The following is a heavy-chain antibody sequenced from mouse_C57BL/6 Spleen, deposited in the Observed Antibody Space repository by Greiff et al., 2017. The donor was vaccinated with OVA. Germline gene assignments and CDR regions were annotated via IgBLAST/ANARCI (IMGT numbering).Heavy chain of an antibody. D-gene: IGHD1-1*01. CDR2: ISSGGSYT. V-gene: IGHV5-6*01. CDR1: GFTFSSYG. J-gene: IGHJ3*01. Sequence: EVHLVESGGDLVKPGGSLKLSCAASGFTFSSYGMSWVRQTPDKRLEWVATISSGGSYTYYPDSVKGRFTISRDNAKNTLYLQMSSLKSDDTAMYYCARGSSPFAYWGQGTLVTVSA. CDR3: ARGSSPFAY.